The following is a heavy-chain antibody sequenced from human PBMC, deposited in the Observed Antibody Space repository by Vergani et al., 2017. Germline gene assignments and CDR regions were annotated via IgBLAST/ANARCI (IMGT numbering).Heavy chain of an antibody. V-gene: IGHV3-30*03. CDR3: ATKSCGTPGCQIGYFRE. J-gene: IGHJ1*01. CDR2: ISYDGTQK. CDR1: GFTSSYYG. Sequence: QVHLVESGGGVVQPGRSLRLSCVVSGFTSSYYGMHWVRQAPGKGLEWVALISYDGTQKYYADSVKGRFTISRDNSKSTLYLQRNSLRTEDTAVYYCATKSCGTPGCQIGYFREWGQGTLGTVSS. D-gene: IGHD1-1*01.